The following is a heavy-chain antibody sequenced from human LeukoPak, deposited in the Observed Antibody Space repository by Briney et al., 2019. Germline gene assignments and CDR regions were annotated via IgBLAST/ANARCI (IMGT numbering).Heavy chain of an antibody. CDR3: ARESHYYDSSGYYYFTDYYYYYGMDV. CDR1: GGSISSYY. J-gene: IGHJ6*02. D-gene: IGHD3-22*01. Sequence: SETLSLTCTVSGGSISSYYWSWIRQPAGKGLEWIGRIYTSGSTNYNPSLKSRVTMSVDTSKNQFSLKLSSVTAADTDVYYCARESHYYDSSGYYYFTDYYYYYGMDVWGQGTTVTVSS. V-gene: IGHV4-4*07. CDR2: IYTSGST.